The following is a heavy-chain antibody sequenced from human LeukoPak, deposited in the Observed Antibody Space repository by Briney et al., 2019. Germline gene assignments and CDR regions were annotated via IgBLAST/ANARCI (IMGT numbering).Heavy chain of an antibody. CDR1: GFTFSSYA. Sequence: GGSLRLSCAASGFTFSSYAMSWVRQAPGKGLEWVSAISGSGGSTYYADSVKGRFTISRDHSKNTLYLQMNSLRAEDTAVYYCAKDRRIAVAGTNKEYYFDYWGQGTLVTVSS. J-gene: IGHJ4*02. CDR2: ISGSGGST. V-gene: IGHV3-23*01. D-gene: IGHD6-19*01. CDR3: AKDRRIAVAGTNKEYYFDY.